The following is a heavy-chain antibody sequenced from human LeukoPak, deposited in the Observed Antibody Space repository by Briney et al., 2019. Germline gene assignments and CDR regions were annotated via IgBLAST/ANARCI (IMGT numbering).Heavy chain of an antibody. CDR3: ARVALGSWYFDL. Sequence: ASVKVSCKASGYTFTTHAISWVRQAPGQGLEWMGWISTYNGNTNYAQKFQGRVTLTTDTSTRTAYMDLRSLRSDDTAVYHCARVALGSWYFDLWGRGTLVTVSS. CDR2: ISTYNGNT. D-gene: IGHD2-15*01. CDR1: GYTFTTHA. J-gene: IGHJ2*01. V-gene: IGHV1-18*01.